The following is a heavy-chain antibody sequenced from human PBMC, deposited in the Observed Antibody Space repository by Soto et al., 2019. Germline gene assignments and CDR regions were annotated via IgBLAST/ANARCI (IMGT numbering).Heavy chain of an antibody. CDR2: ISGSGGST. Sequence: GESRRLSCAASGFTFSSYAMSWVRQAPGKGLEWVSAISGSGGSTYYADSVKGRFTISRDNSKNTLYLQMNSLRAEDTAVYYCAKDRGSSGWYPFDIWGQGTMVTVSS. D-gene: IGHD6-19*01. V-gene: IGHV3-23*01. CDR3: AKDRGSSGWYPFDI. J-gene: IGHJ3*02. CDR1: GFTFSSYA.